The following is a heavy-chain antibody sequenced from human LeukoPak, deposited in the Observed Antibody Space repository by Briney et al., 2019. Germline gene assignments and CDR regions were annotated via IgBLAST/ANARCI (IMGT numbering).Heavy chain of an antibody. D-gene: IGHD1-7*01. CDR2: FDPEDGET. CDR1: GYTLTELS. V-gene: IGHV1-24*01. CDR3: ATAWSRSWNLANY. Sequence: ASVKVSCKVSGYTLTELSMHWVRQAPGKGLEWIGGFDPEDGETIYAQKFQGRVTMTEDTSTDTAYMELSSLRSEDTAVYYCATAWSRSWNLANYWGQGTLVTVSS. J-gene: IGHJ4*02.